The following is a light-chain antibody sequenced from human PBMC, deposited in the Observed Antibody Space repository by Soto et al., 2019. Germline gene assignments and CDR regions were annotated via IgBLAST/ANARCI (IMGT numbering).Light chain of an antibody. CDR2: GAS. V-gene: IGKV3-20*01. Sequence: EIVLTQSPGTLSLSPGERATLSCRASQSVNSNFLAWYQQKPGQAPRLLIYGASTRAAGVPDRFSGSGSGTDFTLTITRLEPEDFAMYYCQQYNNWPPYTFGQGTKLEIK. CDR3: QQYNNWPPYT. J-gene: IGKJ2*01. CDR1: QSVNSNF.